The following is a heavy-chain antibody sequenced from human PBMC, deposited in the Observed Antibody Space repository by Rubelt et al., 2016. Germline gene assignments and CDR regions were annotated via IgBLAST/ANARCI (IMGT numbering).Heavy chain of an antibody. V-gene: IGHV4-34*01. D-gene: IGHD3-22*01. CDR1: GGSFSGYY. CDR2: INHSGST. Sequence: QVQLQQWGAGLLKPSETLSPTCAVYGGSFSGYYWSWIRQPPGKGLEWIGEINHSGSTNYNPSLKSRVTISVDTSKNQFSLKLSSVTAADTAVYYCARPAYDSSGYRYDYWGQGTLVTVSS. J-gene: IGHJ4*02. CDR3: ARPAYDSSGYRYDY.